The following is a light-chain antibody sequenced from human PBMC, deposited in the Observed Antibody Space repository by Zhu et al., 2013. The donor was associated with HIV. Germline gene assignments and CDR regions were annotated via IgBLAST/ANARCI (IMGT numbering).Light chain of an antibody. CDR3: IQSTDWPPT. CDR2: LGS. CDR1: QSLLHSNGYNY. V-gene: IGKV2-28*01. Sequence: DIVMTQSPLSLPVTPGEPASISCRSSQSLLHSNGYNYLNWYLQKPGQSPQLLIFLGSNRASGVPDRFSGSGSGTDFTLKISRVEAEDVGVYYCIQSTDWPPTLGQGTKVEIE. J-gene: IGKJ1*01.